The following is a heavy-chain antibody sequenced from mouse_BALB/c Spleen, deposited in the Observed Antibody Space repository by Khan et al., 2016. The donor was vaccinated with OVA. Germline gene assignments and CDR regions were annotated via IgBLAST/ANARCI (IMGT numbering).Heavy chain of an antibody. CDR2: ISDGGVYT. D-gene: IGHD2-13*01. V-gene: IGHV5-4*02. Sequence: EVELVESGGGIVKPGGSLKLSCAASGFTFSDYYMYWVRQTPEKRLEWVATISDGGVYTYYPDSVKGRFTISRVDAKNNLYLQVNSLKSEDSAMYYCARGYYCDPFSYWGQGTLVTVSA. CDR3: ARGYYCDPFSY. CDR1: GFTFSDYY. J-gene: IGHJ3*01.